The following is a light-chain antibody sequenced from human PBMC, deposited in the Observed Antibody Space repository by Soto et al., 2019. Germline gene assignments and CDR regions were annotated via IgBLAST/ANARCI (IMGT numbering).Light chain of an antibody. CDR3: QQYNNWPFS. V-gene: IGKV3-15*01. J-gene: IGKJ5*01. CDR2: GVS. CDR1: QSITST. Sequence: EIVLTQSPGTLSLSPWERATLSCRASQSITSTVAWYQQKPGQAPRLLIYGVSTRATGIPARFSGSGSGTEFTLTSSSLQSEDFALYFCQQYNNWPFSFGPGTRLEIK.